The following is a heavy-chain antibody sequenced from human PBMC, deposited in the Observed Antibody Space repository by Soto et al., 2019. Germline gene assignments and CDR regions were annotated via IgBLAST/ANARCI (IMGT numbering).Heavy chain of an antibody. Sequence: QVQLQESGPGLVKPSETLSLTCTVSGGSISSYYWSWIRQPPGKGLEWIGYIYYSGSTNYNPSLKSRVTISVDTSKNQFSLKLSSVTAADTAVYYCARGLTPWVYWGQGTLVTVSS. J-gene: IGHJ4*02. CDR3: ARGLTPWVY. CDR1: GGSISSYY. CDR2: IYYSGST. D-gene: IGHD2-21*02. V-gene: IGHV4-59*01.